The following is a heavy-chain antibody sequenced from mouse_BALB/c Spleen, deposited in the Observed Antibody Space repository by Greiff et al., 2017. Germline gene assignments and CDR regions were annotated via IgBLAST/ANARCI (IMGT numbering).Heavy chain of an antibody. V-gene: IGHV3-8*02. CDR2: ISYSGST. CDR3: ARRDYYAYYFDY. Sequence: EVQLQQSGPSLVKPSQTLSLTCSVTGDSITSGYWNWIRKFPGNKLEYMGYISYSGSTYYNPSLKSRISITRDTSKNQYYLQLNSVTTEDTATYYCARRDYYAYYFDYWGQGTTLTVSS. CDR1: GDSITSGY. J-gene: IGHJ2*01. D-gene: IGHD1-1*01.